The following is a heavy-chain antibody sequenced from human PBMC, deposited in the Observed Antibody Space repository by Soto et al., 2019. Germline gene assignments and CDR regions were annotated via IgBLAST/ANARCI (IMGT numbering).Heavy chain of an antibody. CDR2: IGHLENT. CDR1: GGSITHGGFS. CDR3: ARGVLEILAPGTHNWFDP. D-gene: IGHD1-1*01. Sequence: SETLSLTCTVSGGSITHGGFSWSWIRQSPGKGLEWIGYIGHLENTYFHPTFKSRLTMSIDRSKNQFSLNLSSVTAADRAVYYCARGVLEILAPGTHNWFDPWGQGTLVTVSS. V-gene: IGHV4-30-2*06. J-gene: IGHJ5*02.